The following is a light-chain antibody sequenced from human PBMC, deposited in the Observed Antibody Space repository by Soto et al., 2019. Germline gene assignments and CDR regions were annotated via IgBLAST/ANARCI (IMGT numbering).Light chain of an antibody. Sequence: EIVMTQSPATLSVSPGERATLSCRASQSVNSHLAWYQQKPGQAPRLLIYGASTRATGIPARFSGSGSGTEFTLAISSLQSEDFAVYYCQQYNNWLPITFGQGTRREIK. CDR2: GAS. CDR1: QSVNSH. V-gene: IGKV3-15*01. J-gene: IGKJ5*01. CDR3: QQYNNWLPIT.